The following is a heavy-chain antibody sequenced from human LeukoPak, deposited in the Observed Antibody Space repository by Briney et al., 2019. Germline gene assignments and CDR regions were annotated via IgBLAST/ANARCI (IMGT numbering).Heavy chain of an antibody. Sequence: SETLSVTCAVYGGSFSGYYWSWIRQPPGKGLEWIGEINHSGSTNYNPSLKSRVTISVDTSKNQFSLKLSSVTAADTAVYYCARGLKYYDILTGYWYYFDYWGQGTLVTVSS. CDR2: INHSGST. J-gene: IGHJ4*02. CDR3: ARGLKYYDILTGYWYYFDY. CDR1: GGSFSGYY. D-gene: IGHD3-9*01. V-gene: IGHV4-34*01.